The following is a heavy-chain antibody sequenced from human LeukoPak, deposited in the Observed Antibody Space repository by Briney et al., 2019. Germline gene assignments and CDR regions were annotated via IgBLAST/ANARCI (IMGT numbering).Heavy chain of an antibody. CDR1: GYTFTGYY. D-gene: IGHD3-10*01. Sequence: ASVKVSCKASGYTFTGYYMHWVRQAPGQGLEWMGWINPNSGGTNYAQKFQGRVTMTRDTSISTAYMELSRLRSDDTAVNYCARARTMVRGSNDAFDIWGQGTMVTVSS. CDR3: ARARTMVRGSNDAFDI. CDR2: INPNSGGT. V-gene: IGHV1-2*02. J-gene: IGHJ3*02.